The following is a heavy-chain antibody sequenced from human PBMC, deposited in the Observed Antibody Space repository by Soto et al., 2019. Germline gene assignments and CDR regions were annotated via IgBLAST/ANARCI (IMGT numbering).Heavy chain of an antibody. CDR2: IRSKDYCGTT. D-gene: IGHD2-15*01. CDR1: GFTFGDYA. V-gene: IGHV3-49*03. CDR3: NRGPSSGGSRTYENY. J-gene: IGHJ4*01. Sequence: GGSLRLSCTASGFTFGDYAMSWFRQAPGKGLDWVGFIRSKDYCGTTEYAACVKGRFTIARDDSRSMAYLQMNSLKTEDTAVYDFNRGPSSGGSRTYENYWRHGT.